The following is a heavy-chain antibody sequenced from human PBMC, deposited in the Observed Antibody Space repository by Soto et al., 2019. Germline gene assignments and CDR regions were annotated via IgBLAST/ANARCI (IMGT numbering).Heavy chain of an antibody. V-gene: IGHV1-46*01. D-gene: IGHD3-9*01. CDR2: INPSGGST. J-gene: IGHJ3*02. CDR1: GYTFTIYY. CDR3: ARGEKYYDILTGSRGGAFDI. Sequence: ASVKVSCQTSGYTFTIYYMHLVRQAPGQGLEWMGIINPSGGSTSYAQKFQGRVTMTRDTSTSTVYMELSSLRSEDTAVYYCARGEKYYDILTGSRGGAFDIWGQGTMVTVSS.